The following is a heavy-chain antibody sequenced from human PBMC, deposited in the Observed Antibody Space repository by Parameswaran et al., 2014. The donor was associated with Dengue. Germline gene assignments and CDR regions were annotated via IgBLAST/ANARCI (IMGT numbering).Heavy chain of an antibody. Sequence: KWIRQPPGKGLEWVSYISSSGSTIYYADSVKGRFTISRDNAKNSLYLQMNSLRAEDTAVYYCARVGVPGNREAYYYYYGMDVWGQGTTVTVSS. CDR2: ISSSGSTI. J-gene: IGHJ6*02. D-gene: IGHD1-14*01. V-gene: IGHV3-48*03. CDR3: ARVGVPGNREAYYYYYGMDV.